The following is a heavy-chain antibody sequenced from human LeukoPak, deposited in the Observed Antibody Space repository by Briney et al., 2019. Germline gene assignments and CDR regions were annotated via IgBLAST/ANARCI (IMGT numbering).Heavy chain of an antibody. D-gene: IGHD1-1*01. CDR1: GFTFNNFA. Sequence: GRSLRLSCAASGFTFNNFAMSWVRQAPGKGLEWVSAIGDNGGDTKYAASVKGRLTIYRDNSRNTLYLQMNSLRVEDTAMYYCGRDWKFDYWGQGTLVTVSS. V-gene: IGHV3-23*01. J-gene: IGHJ4*02. CDR2: IGDNGGDT. CDR3: GRDWKFDY.